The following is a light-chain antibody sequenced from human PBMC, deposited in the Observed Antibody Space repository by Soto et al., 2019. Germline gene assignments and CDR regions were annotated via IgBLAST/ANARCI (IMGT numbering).Light chain of an antibody. CDR3: GTWDSSLSGVL. V-gene: IGLV1-51*01. J-gene: IGLJ2*01. CDR1: SSNIGNNY. Sequence: QSVLTQPPSVSAAPGQKVTISCSGSSSNIGNNYVSWYQQLPGTAPKLLIYDNNKRPSGIPDRFSGSKSGTSATLGITGLQTGNEADYYGGTWDSSLSGVLFGGGPKLTVL. CDR2: DNN.